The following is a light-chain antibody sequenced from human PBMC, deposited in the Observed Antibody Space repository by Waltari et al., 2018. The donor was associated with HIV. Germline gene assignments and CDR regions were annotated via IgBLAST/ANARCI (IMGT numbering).Light chain of an antibody. CDR3: CSFANPNFL. CDR2: DVK. V-gene: IGLV2-23*02. CDR1: SLYVGTYNY. J-gene: IGLJ1*01. Sequence: QSALTQPASVSGSPGQSLTISCTGSSLYVGTYNYLSWYQQHPGTVPKLIIYDVKERPSGVSDRFSGSKSGTTASLTISGLQAEDEADYYCCSFANPNFLFGSGTKVTVL.